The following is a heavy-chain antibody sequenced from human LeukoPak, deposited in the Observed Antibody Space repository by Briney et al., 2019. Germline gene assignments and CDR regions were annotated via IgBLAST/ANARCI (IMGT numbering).Heavy chain of an antibody. CDR2: MNPNRGNT. CDR3: ARGADSIAAAGTLGYYYYGMDV. CDR1: GYTFTSYD. Sequence: GASVKVSCKASGYTFTSYDINWVRQATRQGLEWMGGMNPNRGNTGYAQKFQGRVTMTRNTSISTAYMELSSLRSEDTAVYYCARGADSIAAAGTLGYYYYGMDVWGQGTTVTVSS. V-gene: IGHV1-8*01. J-gene: IGHJ6*02. D-gene: IGHD6-13*01.